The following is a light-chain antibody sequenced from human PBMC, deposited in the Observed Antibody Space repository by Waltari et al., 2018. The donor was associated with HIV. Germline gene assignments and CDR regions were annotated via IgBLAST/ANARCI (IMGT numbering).Light chain of an antibody. V-gene: IGLV2-14*01. CDR1: TTDLVENY. CDR3: GSWSSKGTPWF. J-gene: IGLJ3*02. CDR2: AAT. Sequence: QPALTQPASVSGSPGQSIIISCSRSTTDLVENYFCWYQQHPGKAPTLLIYAATKRPSGISDRFSGSKSDGTASLTISGLRSEDEAQYFCGSWSSKGTPWFFGGGTKVTVL.